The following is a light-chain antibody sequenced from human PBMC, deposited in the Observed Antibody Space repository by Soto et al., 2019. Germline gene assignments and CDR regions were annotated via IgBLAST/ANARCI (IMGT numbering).Light chain of an antibody. Sequence: DIRLTQFPSSLSASVGARVTISCRASQSISNYLMWYQQKLGKAPNLLIFAASSLQNGVPSRFSGSGYETEFTLTISALHPEDCATYYCQQSSITPRSFGQGTRVEI. V-gene: IGKV1-39*01. CDR2: AAS. CDR1: QSISNY. J-gene: IGKJ1*01. CDR3: QQSSITPRS.